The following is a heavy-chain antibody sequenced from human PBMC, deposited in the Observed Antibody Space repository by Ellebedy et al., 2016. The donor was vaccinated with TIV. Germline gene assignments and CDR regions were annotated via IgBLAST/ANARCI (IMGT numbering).Heavy chain of an antibody. D-gene: IGHD6-13*01. V-gene: IGHV3-23*01. Sequence: GESLKISCAASGFTFRSYGMSWVRQAPGNGLEWVSFISSDGGSTHHADSVKGRFTISRDNAKKTLYLQMNSLRAEDTAVYYCADSRVQFKAGAYWGQGTLVTVSS. CDR3: ADSRVQFKAGAY. CDR2: ISSDGGST. J-gene: IGHJ4*02. CDR1: GFTFRSYG.